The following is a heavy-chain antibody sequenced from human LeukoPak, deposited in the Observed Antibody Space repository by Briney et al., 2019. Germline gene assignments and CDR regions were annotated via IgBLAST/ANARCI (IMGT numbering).Heavy chain of an antibody. Sequence: SETLSLTCTVSGGSISSYYWSWIRQPAGKGLEWIGEINHSGSTNYNPSLKSRVTISVDTSKNQFSLKLSSVTAADTAVYYCARGIAVAGPFDYWGQGTLVTVSS. D-gene: IGHD6-19*01. CDR2: INHSGST. CDR1: GGSISSYY. V-gene: IGHV4-34*01. CDR3: ARGIAVAGPFDY. J-gene: IGHJ4*02.